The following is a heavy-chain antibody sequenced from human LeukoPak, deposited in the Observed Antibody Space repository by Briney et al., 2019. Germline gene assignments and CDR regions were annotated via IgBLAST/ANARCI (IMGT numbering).Heavy chain of an antibody. CDR1: GYTFSSNG. CDR3: ARHKPYGSGSFDTFDI. J-gene: IGHJ3*02. D-gene: IGHD3-10*01. Sequence: EPSVNVSCKASGYTFSSNGISWVRQAPGQGLEWMGWISAYNGNTNYAQKFQGRVTMTTDTSTSTAYMELRSLRSDDTAVYYCARHKPYGSGSFDTFDIWGQGTMVTVSS. V-gene: IGHV1-18*01. CDR2: ISAYNGNT.